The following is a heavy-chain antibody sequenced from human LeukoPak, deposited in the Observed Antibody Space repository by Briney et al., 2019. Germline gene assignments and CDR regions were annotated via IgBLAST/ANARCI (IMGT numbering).Heavy chain of an antibody. V-gene: IGHV4-59*08. D-gene: IGHD3-22*01. CDR1: GVSISSYY. CDR2: IYYNGST. CDR3: ARRYYYDSSGYSVQTYYFDY. Sequence: PSETLSLTCTASGVSISSYYWSWIRQPPGKGLEWIGYIYYNGSTNYNPSHKSRVTISVDTSKNQFSRKLSSVTAADTAVYYCARRYYYDSSGYSVQTYYFDYWGEGTLVSVSS. J-gene: IGHJ4*02.